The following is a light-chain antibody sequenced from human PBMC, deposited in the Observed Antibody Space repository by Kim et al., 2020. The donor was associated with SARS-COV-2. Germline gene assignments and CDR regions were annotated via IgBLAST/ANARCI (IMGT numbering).Light chain of an antibody. CDR2: ASS. Sequence: RLTIPWRTSQIIHTYLNRYQQRPGKATKHLICASSSLRSVVPTRFSGSGSGADFNHTSAALQADDFATYHCQQTYSNPPTFGGGTKVDIK. V-gene: IGKV1-39*01. CDR1: QIIHTY. J-gene: IGKJ4*01. CDR3: QQTYSNPPT.